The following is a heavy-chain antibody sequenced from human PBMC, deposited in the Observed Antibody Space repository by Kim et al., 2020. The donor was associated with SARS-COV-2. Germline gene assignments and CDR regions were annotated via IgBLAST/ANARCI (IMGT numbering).Heavy chain of an antibody. D-gene: IGHD3-22*01. CDR1: GFTFSSYA. CDR3: AKEGLITMIVVVYFDY. J-gene: IGHJ4*02. CDR2: ISGSGGST. Sequence: GGSLRLSCAASGFTFSSYAMSWVRQAPGKGLEWVSAISGSGGSTYYADSVKGRFTISRDNSKNTLYLQMNSLRAEDTAVYYCAKEGLITMIVVVYFDYWGQGTLVTVSS. V-gene: IGHV3-23*01.